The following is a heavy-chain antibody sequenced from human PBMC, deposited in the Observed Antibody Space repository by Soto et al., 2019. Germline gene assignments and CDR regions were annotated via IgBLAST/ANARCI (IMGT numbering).Heavy chain of an antibody. J-gene: IGHJ4*02. CDR3: ARDFEPMAAAGFDY. D-gene: IGHD6-13*01. Sequence: PGGSLRLSCAASAFTFSSYSMNWVRQAPGKGLEWVSSISSSSSYIYYADSVKGRFTISRDNAKNSLYLQMNSLRAEDTAVYYCARDFEPMAAAGFDYWGQGTLVTVSS. V-gene: IGHV3-21*01. CDR2: ISSSSSYI. CDR1: AFTFSSYS.